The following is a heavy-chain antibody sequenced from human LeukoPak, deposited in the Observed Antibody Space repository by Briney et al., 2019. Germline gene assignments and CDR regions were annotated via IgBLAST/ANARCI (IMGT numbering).Heavy chain of an antibody. CDR3: ARSIAAAGAATWLVSDY. CDR2: ISSSSSYI. V-gene: IGHV3-21*01. J-gene: IGHJ4*02. Sequence: PGGSLRLSCAASGFTFSSYSMNWVRQAPGKGLEWVSSISSSSSYIYYADSVKGRFTISRDNAKNSLYLQMNSLRAEDTAVYYCARSIAAAGAATWLVSDYWGQGTLVTVSS. CDR1: GFTFSSYS. D-gene: IGHD6-13*01.